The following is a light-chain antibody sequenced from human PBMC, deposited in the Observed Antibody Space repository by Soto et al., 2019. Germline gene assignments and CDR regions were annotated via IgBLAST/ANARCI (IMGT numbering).Light chain of an antibody. V-gene: IGKV3-20*01. CDR1: QSVSTF. Sequence: EIVLTQSPATLSLPPGEIAILYCSASQSVSTFLAWFQQKPGQPPRLLIYGASSRATGIPDRFSGSGSGTDFTLTISRLEPEDFAVYYCQQYGSSPTWTFGQGTKVDNK. CDR2: GAS. CDR3: QQYGSSPTWT. J-gene: IGKJ1*01.